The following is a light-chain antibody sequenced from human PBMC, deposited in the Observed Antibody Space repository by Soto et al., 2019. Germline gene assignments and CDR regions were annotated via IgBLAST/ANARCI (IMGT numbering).Light chain of an antibody. CDR3: QQYYSYPIT. V-gene: IGKV3-15*01. CDR1: QSVSNN. Sequence: EIVMTQSPATLSVSPGERATLSCRASQSVSNNLAWYQQKPGQVPSLLIYGASARATGIPARFSGSGYGTEFTLTISSLQSEDFATYYCQQYYSYPITFGQGTRLEI. J-gene: IGKJ5*01. CDR2: GAS.